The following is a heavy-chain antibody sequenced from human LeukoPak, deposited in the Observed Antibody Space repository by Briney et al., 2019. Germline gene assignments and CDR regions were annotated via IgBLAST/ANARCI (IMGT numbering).Heavy chain of an antibody. CDR1: GGSVSSGSYY. Sequence: PSETLSLTCTVSGGSVSSGSYYWSWIRQPPGKGLEWFGYIYDSGSTNYNPSLKSRVTISVDTSKNQFSLKLSSVTAADTAVYYCARLGSSRANYFDYWGQGTLVTVSS. D-gene: IGHD6-6*01. CDR2: IYDSGST. V-gene: IGHV4-61*01. CDR3: ARLGSSRANYFDY. J-gene: IGHJ4*02.